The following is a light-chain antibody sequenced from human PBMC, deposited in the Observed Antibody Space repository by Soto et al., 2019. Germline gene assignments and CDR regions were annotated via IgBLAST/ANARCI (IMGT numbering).Light chain of an antibody. J-gene: IGLJ3*02. CDR3: SSHAGSNNLV. V-gene: IGLV2-14*01. CDR2: EVS. CDR1: SSDVGGYNY. Sequence: QSVLTQPASVSGSPGQSITISCTGTSSDVGGYNYVSWYQQHPGKAPKLMIYEVSNRPSGVSPRFSGSKSGNTASLTISGLQAEDEADYYCSSHAGSNNLVFGGGTKLTVL.